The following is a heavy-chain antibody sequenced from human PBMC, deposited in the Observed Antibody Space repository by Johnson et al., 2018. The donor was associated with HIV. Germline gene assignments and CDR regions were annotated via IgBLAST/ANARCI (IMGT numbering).Heavy chain of an antibody. CDR3: ARGGARSSGYYSAFDI. CDR2: ISYDGSNK. CDR1: GFTFSSYA. Sequence: QVQLVESGGGVVQPGRSLRLSCAASGFTFSSYAMHWVRQAPGKGLEWVALISYDGSNKYYADSVKGRFTISRDNSKNTVYLQMNSLRAEDTAVYYCARGGARSSGYYSAFDIWGQGTMVTVSS. J-gene: IGHJ3*02. V-gene: IGHV3-30-3*01. D-gene: IGHD3-22*01.